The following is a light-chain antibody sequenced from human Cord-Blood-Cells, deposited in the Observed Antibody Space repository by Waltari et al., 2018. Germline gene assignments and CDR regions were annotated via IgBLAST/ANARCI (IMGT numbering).Light chain of an antibody. J-gene: IGKJ5*01. V-gene: IGKV1-39*01. CDR1: QSISSY. CDR3: QQSYSTPIT. Sequence: DIQMTQSPSPLSAYVGDSVHITCRASQSISSYLNWYQQKPGKAPKLLIYAASSLQSGVPSRFSGSGSGTDFTLTISSLQPEDFATYYCQQSYSTPITFGQGTRLEIK. CDR2: AAS.